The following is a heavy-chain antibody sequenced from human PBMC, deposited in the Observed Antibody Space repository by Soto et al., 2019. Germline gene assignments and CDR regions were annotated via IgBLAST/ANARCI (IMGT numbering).Heavy chain of an antibody. Sequence: ASVKVSCKASGYTFTSYDINWVRQATGQGLEWTGWMNPNSGNTGYAQKFQGRVTMTRNTSISTAYMELSSLRSDDTAVYYCAREGVAPYYYYGMDVWGQGTPVTVSS. CDR1: GYTFTSYD. CDR2: MNPNSGNT. CDR3: AREGVAPYYYYGMDV. V-gene: IGHV1-8*01. J-gene: IGHJ6*02. D-gene: IGHD5-12*01.